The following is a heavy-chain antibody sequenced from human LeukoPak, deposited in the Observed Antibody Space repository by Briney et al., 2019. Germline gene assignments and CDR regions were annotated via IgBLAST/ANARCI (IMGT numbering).Heavy chain of an antibody. V-gene: IGHV4-59*01. CDR1: GGSISSYY. Sequence: PSETLSLTCTVSGGSISSYYWSWIRQPPGKGLEWIGYIYYSGSTNYNPSLKSRVTISVDTSKNQSSLKLSSVTAADTAVYYCARDQQNWGGFDYWGQGTLVTVSS. D-gene: IGHD7-27*01. CDR3: ARDQQNWGGFDY. CDR2: IYYSGST. J-gene: IGHJ4*02.